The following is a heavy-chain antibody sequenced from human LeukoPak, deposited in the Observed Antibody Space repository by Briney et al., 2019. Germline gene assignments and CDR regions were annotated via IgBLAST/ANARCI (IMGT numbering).Heavy chain of an antibody. D-gene: IGHD5-18*01. CDR1: GFTFSSYD. Sequence: PGGSLRLSCAASGFTFSSYDMHWVRQSTGKGLEWVSLIGTAGDTYYADSVKGRFTISRENAKNSLHLQMNSLRAGDTAVYYCAREDPAMAKFDPWGQGTLVTVSS. V-gene: IGHV3-13*04. CDR3: AREDPAMAKFDP. J-gene: IGHJ5*02. CDR2: IGTAGDT.